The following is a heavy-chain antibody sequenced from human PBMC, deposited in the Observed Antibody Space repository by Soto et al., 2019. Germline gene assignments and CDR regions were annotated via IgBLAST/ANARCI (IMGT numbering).Heavy chain of an antibody. V-gene: IGHV3-23*01. CDR1: GFTFGASA. CDR3: AILPDFFSSMRDY. D-gene: IGHD3-3*01. Sequence: EVNLLEAGGALVQPGGSLRLSCEASGFTFGASAMSWVRKAPGKGLEWVSGVSSSGDNTYYADSVKGRFAISRDNSKNMLYLQMNSLRAEDTAIYYCAILPDFFSSMRDYWGQGTLVTVSS. CDR2: VSSSGDNT. J-gene: IGHJ4*02.